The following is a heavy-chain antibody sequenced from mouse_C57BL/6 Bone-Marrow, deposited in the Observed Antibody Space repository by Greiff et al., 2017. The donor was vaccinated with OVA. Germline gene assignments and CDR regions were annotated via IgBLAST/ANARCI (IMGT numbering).Heavy chain of an antibody. Sequence: EVQLQQSGPVLVKPGASVKMSCKASGYTFTDYYMNWVKQSHGKSLEWIGVINPYNGGTSYNQKFKGKATLTVDTSSSTAYMELNSLTSEDSAVYYCARNQGFTTVAYWYFDVWGTGTTVTVSS. V-gene: IGHV1-19*01. CDR1: GYTFTDYY. CDR2: INPYNGGT. D-gene: IGHD1-1*01. CDR3: ARNQGFTTVAYWYFDV. J-gene: IGHJ1*03.